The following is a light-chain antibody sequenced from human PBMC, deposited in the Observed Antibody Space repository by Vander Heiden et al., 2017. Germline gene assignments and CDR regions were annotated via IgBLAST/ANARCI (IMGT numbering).Light chain of an antibody. Sequence: QSALTQPPPASGSPGPSVNISSTGASTYVGTSNYVSRQQQHPGKATKTMIYEVSQRPSGVPDRFSGSKSGNTASLTVSGLQPEDEADYYCSSYAGSNTYVFGTGTKVTVL. V-gene: IGLV2-8*01. CDR2: EVS. CDR3: SSYAGSNTYV. CDR1: STYVGTSNY. J-gene: IGLJ1*01.